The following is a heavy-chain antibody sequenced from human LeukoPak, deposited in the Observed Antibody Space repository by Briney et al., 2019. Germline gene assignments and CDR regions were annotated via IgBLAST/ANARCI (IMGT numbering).Heavy chain of an antibody. V-gene: IGHV1-2*02. CDR1: GYTFTCYY. Sequence: ASVTVSCKASGYTFTCYYMHWVRQAPGQGLEWMGWINPNSGGTNYAQKFQGRVTMTRDTSISTAYMELSRLRSDDTAVYYCARICVVVPAARVCYYGMDVWGQGTTVTVSS. CDR3: ARICVVVPAARVCYYGMDV. J-gene: IGHJ6*02. CDR2: INPNSGGT. D-gene: IGHD2-2*01.